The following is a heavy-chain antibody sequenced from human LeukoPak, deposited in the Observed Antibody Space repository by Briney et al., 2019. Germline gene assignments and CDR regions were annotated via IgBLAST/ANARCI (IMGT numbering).Heavy chain of an antibody. J-gene: IGHJ6*02. CDR2: IYTGGGT. V-gene: IGHV3-66*01. Sequence: GGSLRLSCAASGFTVSSNDMSWVRQAPGKGLEWVSVIYTGGGTYYADSARGRFTISRDNSKNTQYLQMNSLRVEDTAVYYCARSRGTYYGVDVWGQGTTVTVSS. CDR3: ARSRGTYYGVDV. CDR1: GFTVSSND.